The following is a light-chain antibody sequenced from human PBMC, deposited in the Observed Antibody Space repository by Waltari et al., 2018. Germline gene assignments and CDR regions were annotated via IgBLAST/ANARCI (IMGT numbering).Light chain of an antibody. CDR1: RGISSY. J-gene: IGKJ3*01. V-gene: IGKV1-9*01. CDR3: QQLDSYPIT. CDR2: AAS. Sequence: DIQLTQSPSFLSASVGDRVTITCRASRGISSYLAWYQQKPGKAPKLLIYAASTLQSGVPSRFSGSGSGTEFTLTISSLQPEDFATYHCQQLDSYPITFGPGSKVDIK.